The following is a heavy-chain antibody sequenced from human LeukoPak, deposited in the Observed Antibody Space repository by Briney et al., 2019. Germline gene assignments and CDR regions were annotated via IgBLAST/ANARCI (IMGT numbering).Heavy chain of an antibody. V-gene: IGHV1-69*13. J-gene: IGHJ1*01. CDR2: IIPIFGTA. Sequence: ASVKVSCKASGGTFSSYAISWVRQAPGQGLEWMGGIIPIFGTANYAQKFQGRVTITADESTSTAYMELSSLRSKDTAVYYCARSFCGGDCLEYFQHWGQGTLVTVSS. D-gene: IGHD2-21*02. CDR3: ARSFCGGDCLEYFQH. CDR1: GGTFSSYA.